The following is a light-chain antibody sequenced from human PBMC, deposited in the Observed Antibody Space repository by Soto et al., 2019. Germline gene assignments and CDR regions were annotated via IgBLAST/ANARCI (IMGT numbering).Light chain of an antibody. CDR3: QQSYRTPLT. CDR2: AAS. V-gene: IGKV1-39*01. Sequence: DLQMTQSPSTLSGSVGDRVTITCRASQTISRYLNWYQQKPGKAPKLLIYAASSLQSGVPSRFSGSGSGTDFTLTISSLQLEDFATYHCQQSYRTPLTFGGGTKVDIK. J-gene: IGKJ4*01. CDR1: QTISRY.